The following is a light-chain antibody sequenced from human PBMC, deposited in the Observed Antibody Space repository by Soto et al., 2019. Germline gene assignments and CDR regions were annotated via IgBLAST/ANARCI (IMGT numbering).Light chain of an antibody. Sequence: EILLTQSPATLSLSPGERATLSCRASQSVRRNLAWYQQKPGQAPRLLIYVASSRATGIPDRLSGSGSGTDLTITISRMETEDFAVYLCQVYGSSSKTFGQGTKVDIK. J-gene: IGKJ1*01. CDR2: VAS. CDR3: QVYGSSSKT. V-gene: IGKV3-20*01. CDR1: QSVRRN.